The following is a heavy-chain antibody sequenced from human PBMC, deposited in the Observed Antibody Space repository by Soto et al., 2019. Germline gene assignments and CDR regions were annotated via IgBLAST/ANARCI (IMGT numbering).Heavy chain of an antibody. V-gene: IGHV3-48*02. CDR3: ARENYGDYLNWFDP. CDR1: GFTFSSYS. CDR2: ISSSSSII. J-gene: IGHJ5*02. Sequence: EVLLVESGGGLVQPGGSLRLSCAASGFTFSSYSMNWVRQAPGKGLEWVSYISSSSSIIYYADSVKGRFTISRDNAKTSLYLQMNSLRDEAAAVYYCARENYGDYLNWFDPWGQGTLVTVSS. D-gene: IGHD4-17*01.